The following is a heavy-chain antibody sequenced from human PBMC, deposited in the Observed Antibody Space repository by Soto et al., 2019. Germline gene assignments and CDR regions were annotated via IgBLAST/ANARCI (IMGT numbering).Heavy chain of an antibody. CDR2: IYWDDDK. Sequence: QITLKESGPTLVKPTQTLTLTCTLSGFSLSASGVGVGWIRQPPGKALEWLALIYWDDDKRYNPSLKTRLTITQCTSQDQVVLTMTNMAPVDTATYYCARAPPGDYRAIFFWYFDLWGRGTLVTVSS. V-gene: IGHV2-5*02. CDR1: GFSLSASGVG. D-gene: IGHD4-17*01. CDR3: ARAPPGDYRAIFFWYFDL. J-gene: IGHJ2*01.